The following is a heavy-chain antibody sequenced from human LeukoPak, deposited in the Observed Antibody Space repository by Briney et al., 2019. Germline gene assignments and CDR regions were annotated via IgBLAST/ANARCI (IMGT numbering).Heavy chain of an antibody. CDR3: AKSPPNYYDSSGPLDAFDI. CDR2: ISGSGGST. J-gene: IGHJ3*02. V-gene: IGHV3-23*01. D-gene: IGHD3-22*01. CDR1: GFTFSGYA. Sequence: GGSLRLSCAASGFTFSGYAMSWVRQAPGKGLEWVSAISGSGGSTYYADSVKGRFTISRDNSKNTLYLQMNSLRAEDTAVYYCAKSPPNYYDSSGPLDAFDIWGQGTMVTVSS.